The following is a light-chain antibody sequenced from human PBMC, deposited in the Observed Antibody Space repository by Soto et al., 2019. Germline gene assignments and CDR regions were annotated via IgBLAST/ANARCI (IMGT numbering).Light chain of an antibody. CDR3: QQYNSYPLT. V-gene: IGKV1-5*03. CDR2: KAS. J-gene: IGKJ4*01. CDR1: QSISSW. Sequence: DIQMTQSPATLSASVGERVTITCRASQSISSWLAWYQQKPGKAPKLLIYKASSLESGVPSRFSGSGSGTEFTLTISSLQPDDFATYYCQQYNSYPLTFGGGTKVDI.